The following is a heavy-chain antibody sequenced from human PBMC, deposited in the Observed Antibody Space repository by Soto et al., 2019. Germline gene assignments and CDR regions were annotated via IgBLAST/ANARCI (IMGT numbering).Heavy chain of an antibody. Sequence: QLQLQESGSGLVKPSQTLSLTCAVSGGSISSGGYSWSWIRQPPGKGLEWIGYIYHSGSTYYNPSLKSRGTISVDRSKTQFSLKLSSVTAADTAVYYCARIERRLQTLWSGYYSPPFDYWGQGTLVTVSS. V-gene: IGHV4-30-2*01. CDR1: GGSISSGGYS. CDR2: IYHSGST. CDR3: ARIERRLQTLWSGYYSPPFDY. J-gene: IGHJ4*02. D-gene: IGHD3-3*01.